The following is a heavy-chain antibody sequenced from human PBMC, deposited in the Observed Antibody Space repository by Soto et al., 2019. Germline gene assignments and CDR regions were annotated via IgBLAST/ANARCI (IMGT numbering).Heavy chain of an antibody. J-gene: IGHJ6*02. CDR3: ASGRVGATPLYYYAMDV. V-gene: IGHV1-46*01. D-gene: IGHD1-26*01. CDR1: EYTFTSYY. Sequence: ASLRVSCKAAEYTFTSYYMHWVRRPPGHGLKRMGIINSCGSSTSNAQKFQGRHTITWDTSTSTVYMELSSLRYEATADYYCASGRVGATPLYYYAMDVWGQGTTVTVS. CDR2: INSCGSST.